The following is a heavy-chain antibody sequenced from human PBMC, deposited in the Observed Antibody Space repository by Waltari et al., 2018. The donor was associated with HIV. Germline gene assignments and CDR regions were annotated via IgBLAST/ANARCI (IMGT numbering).Heavy chain of an antibody. Sequence: EGQLVESGGGLVQPGGSLRLSCAASGFTFSSYWMGWVRQAPGKGLEWVANIKQDGSEKYYVDSVKGRFTISRDNAKNSLYLQMNSLRAEDTAVYFCARRRGSYCLDYWGQGTLVTVSS. J-gene: IGHJ4*02. CDR2: IKQDGSEK. CDR3: ARRRGSYCLDY. D-gene: IGHD1-26*01. V-gene: IGHV3-7*01. CDR1: GFTFSSYW.